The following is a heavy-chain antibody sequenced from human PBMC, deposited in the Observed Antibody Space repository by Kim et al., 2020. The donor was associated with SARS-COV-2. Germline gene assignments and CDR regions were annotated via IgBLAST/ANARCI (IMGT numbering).Heavy chain of an antibody. J-gene: IGHJ4*02. Sequence: NSNPSLKSRVTISVDTSKNQFSLKLSSVTAADTAVYYCASRIAAAGTKDYWGQGTLVTVSS. V-gene: IGHV4-34*01. D-gene: IGHD6-13*01. CDR3: ASRIAAAGTKDY.